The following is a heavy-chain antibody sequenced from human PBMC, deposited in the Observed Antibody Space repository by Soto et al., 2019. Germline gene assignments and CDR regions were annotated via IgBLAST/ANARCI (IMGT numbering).Heavy chain of an antibody. Sequence: PGGSLRLSCAASGFTFSGHSMNWVRQAPGKGLEWVSYISSSSSTIYYADSVKGRFTISRDNSKNTLYLQMNSLRAEDTAVYYCARDRDPSSWEENYYYGMDVWGQGTTVTVSS. CDR2: ISSSSSTI. CDR3: ARDRDPSSWEENYYYGMDV. D-gene: IGHD6-13*01. CDR1: GFTFSGHS. V-gene: IGHV3-48*01. J-gene: IGHJ6*02.